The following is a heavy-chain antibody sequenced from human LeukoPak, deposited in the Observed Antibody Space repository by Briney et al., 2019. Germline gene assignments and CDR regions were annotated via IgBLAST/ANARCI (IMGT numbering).Heavy chain of an antibody. CDR1: GGSISSYY. D-gene: IGHD4-23*01. Sequence: PSETLSLTCTVSGGSISSYYWSWIRQPPGKGLEWIGYIYYSGSTNYNPSLKSRVTISVDTSKNQFSLKLSSVTAADTAVYYCASWGYGGDIDYWGQGTLVTVSS. CDR2: IYYSGST. V-gene: IGHV4-59*01. J-gene: IGHJ4*02. CDR3: ASWGYGGDIDY.